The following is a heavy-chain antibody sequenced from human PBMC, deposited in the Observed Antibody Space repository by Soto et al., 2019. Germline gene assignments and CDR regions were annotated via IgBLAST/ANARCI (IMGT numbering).Heavy chain of an antibody. CDR3: ARDPPATAKYYYYGMDV. CDR2: INPIFGSA. V-gene: IGHV1-69*06. D-gene: IGHD2-2*01. CDR1: GGTFSSYA. Sequence: SVKVSCKASGGTFSSYAISWVRQAPGQGLEWMGGINPIFGSANYAQKFQGRVTITADKSTSTAYMEMSSLRAEDTAVYYCARDPPATAKYYYYGMDVWGQGPTLTVSS. J-gene: IGHJ6*02.